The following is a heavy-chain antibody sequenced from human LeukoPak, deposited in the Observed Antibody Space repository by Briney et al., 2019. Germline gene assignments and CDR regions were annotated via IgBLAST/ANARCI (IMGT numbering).Heavy chain of an antibody. CDR2: IWYDGSNK. CDR1: GFTFSSYG. Sequence: GGSLRLSCAASGFTFSSYGMHWVRQAPGKGLEWVAVIWYDGSNKYYADSVKGRFTISGDNSKNTLYLQMNSLRAEDTAVYYCARARVGDSSGYYSYFDYWGQGTLVTVSS. V-gene: IGHV3-33*01. J-gene: IGHJ4*02. D-gene: IGHD3-22*01. CDR3: ARARVGDSSGYYSYFDY.